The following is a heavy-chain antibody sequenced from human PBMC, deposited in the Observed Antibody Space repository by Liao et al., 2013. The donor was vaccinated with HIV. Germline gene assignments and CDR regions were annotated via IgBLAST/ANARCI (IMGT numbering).Heavy chain of an antibody. CDR2: IYTAGNT. CDR3: ARADWDWYFEV. CDR1: NGSITNGYYY. V-gene: IGHV4-61*02. D-gene: IGHD3/OR15-3a*01. Sequence: QVQLQESGPGLVKPSQTLSLTCTVSNGSITNGYYYWTWIRQSAGKGLEWLGRIYTAGNTKYNPSLKSRVTISTDTSKNQFSLELTSVTAADTAIYYCARADWDWYFEVWGRGTLVTVSS. J-gene: IGHJ2*01.